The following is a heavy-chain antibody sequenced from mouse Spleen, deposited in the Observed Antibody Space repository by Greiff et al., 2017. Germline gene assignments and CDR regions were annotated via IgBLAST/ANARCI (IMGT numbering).Heavy chain of an antibody. CDR3: ARGDYYGSIFDY. J-gene: IGHJ2*01. D-gene: IGHD1-1*01. V-gene: IGHV1-47*01. CDR1: GYTFTTYP. CDR2: FHPYNDDT. Sequence: QVQLQQSGAELVKPGASVKMSCKASGYTFTTYPIEWMKQNHGKSLEWIGNFHPYNDDTKYNQKFKDKATLTADKSSSTAYMQLSSLTYEDSAVYYCARGDYYGSIFDYWGQGTTLTVSS.